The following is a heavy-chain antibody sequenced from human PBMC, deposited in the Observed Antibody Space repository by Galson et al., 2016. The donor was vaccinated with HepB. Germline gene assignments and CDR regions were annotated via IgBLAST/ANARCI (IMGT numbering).Heavy chain of an antibody. CDR1: GYTFTSYG. CDR3: ARTAYGEAARHVDYYGMDV. Sequence: SVKVSCKASGYTFTSYGISWVRQAPGQGPEWMGWISPYNGHTNYAQKFQGRVTTTTDTYTSTAYMDLRSLRSDDTAVYYCARTAYGEAARHVDYYGMDVWGQGTTVTVSS. V-gene: IGHV1-18*01. CDR2: ISPYNGHT. J-gene: IGHJ6*02. D-gene: IGHD6-25*01.